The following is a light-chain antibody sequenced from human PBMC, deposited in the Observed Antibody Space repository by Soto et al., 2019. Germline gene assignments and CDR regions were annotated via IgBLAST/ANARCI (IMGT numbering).Light chain of an antibody. J-gene: IGKJ4*01. V-gene: IGKV3-20*01. Sequence: EIVLTQSPGTLSLSSGERATLSCRASQSVRSNYLAWYQQKPGQAPRLLIYGASSRATGIQDRFGGSGSGTDFTLTISRLEPEDVAVYYCQQYASSPLTFGGGTKVEIK. CDR1: QSVRSNY. CDR2: GAS. CDR3: QQYASSPLT.